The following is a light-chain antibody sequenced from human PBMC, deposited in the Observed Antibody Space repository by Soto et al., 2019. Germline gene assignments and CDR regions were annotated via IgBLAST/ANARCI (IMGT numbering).Light chain of an antibody. CDR2: DAS. Sequence: EIVLTQSPGALSLSPGEIATLSFSASQSVSDTHVAWYQQRPGQAPRLLIYDASRRDIGVPDRFIGSGSATDFTLTISGLEPEDFAVYFCHQYGTSPQTFGQGTKVDIK. CDR1: QSVSDTH. V-gene: IGKV3-20*01. CDR3: HQYGTSPQT. J-gene: IGKJ1*01.